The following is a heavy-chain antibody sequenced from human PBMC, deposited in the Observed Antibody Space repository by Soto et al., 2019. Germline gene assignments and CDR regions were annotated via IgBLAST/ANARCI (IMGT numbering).Heavy chain of an antibody. Sequence: PSETLSLTCTVSGGPISSYYWSWIRQPPGKGLEWIGYIYYSGSTNYNPSLKSRVAISVDTSKNQFSLKLSSATAADTAVYYCARSPLLEWLLGGGWFDPWGQGTLVTVSS. D-gene: IGHD3-3*01. CDR1: GGPISSYY. J-gene: IGHJ5*02. CDR2: IYYSGST. CDR3: ARSPLLEWLLGGGWFDP. V-gene: IGHV4-59*01.